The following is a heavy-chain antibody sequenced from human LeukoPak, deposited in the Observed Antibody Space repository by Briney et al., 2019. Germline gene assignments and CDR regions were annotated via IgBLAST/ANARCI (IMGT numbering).Heavy chain of an antibody. Sequence: GGSLRLSCAASGFTFSSYAMSWVRQAPGKGLEWVSAISGSGGSTYYADSVRGRFTISRDNSKNTLYLQMNSLRAEDTAVYYCARGPDRSHFDYWGQGTLVTVSS. V-gene: IGHV3-23*01. CDR1: GFTFSSYA. CDR2: ISGSGGST. CDR3: ARGPDRSHFDY. J-gene: IGHJ4*02.